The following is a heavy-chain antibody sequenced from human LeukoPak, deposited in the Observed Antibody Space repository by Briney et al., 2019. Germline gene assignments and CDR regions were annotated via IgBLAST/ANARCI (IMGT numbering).Heavy chain of an antibody. CDR2: ISYDGSNK. J-gene: IGHJ4*02. D-gene: IGHD2-21*02. CDR1: GFTFSSYA. Sequence: PGRSLRLSRAASGFTFSSYAMHWVRQAPGKGLEWVAVISYDGSNKYYADSVKGRFTISRDNSKNTLYLQMNSLRAEDTAVYYCARDSSAYCGGDCYFDYWGQGTLVTVSS. V-gene: IGHV3-30*01. CDR3: ARDSSAYCGGDCYFDY.